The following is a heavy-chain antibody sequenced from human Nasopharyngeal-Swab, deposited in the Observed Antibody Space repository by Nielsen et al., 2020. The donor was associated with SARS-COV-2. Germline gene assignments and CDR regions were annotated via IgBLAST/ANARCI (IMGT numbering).Heavy chain of an antibody. J-gene: IGHJ6*03. CDR2: INSDGSST. V-gene: IGHV3-74*01. CDR1: GFTFSSYW. Sequence: GESLKISCAASGFTFSSYWMHWVRQAPGEGLVWVSRINSDGSSTSYADSVKGRFTISRDNAKNTLYLQMNSLRAEDTAVYYCARVAAAGTLYYYYYMDVWGKGTTVTVSS. D-gene: IGHD6-13*01. CDR3: ARVAAAGTLYYYYYMDV.